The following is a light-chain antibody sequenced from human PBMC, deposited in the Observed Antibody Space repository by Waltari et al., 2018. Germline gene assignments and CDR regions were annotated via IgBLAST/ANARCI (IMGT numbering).Light chain of an antibody. CDR3: MQGLQSPT. J-gene: IGKJ4*01. Sequence: DIVMTQSPLSLPVTPGEAASISCRSNQSLLHSDGKTYLDWYLQRPGQSPQLLVYWGSNRASGVPDRCSGSGSGTDFTLKISRVEADDVGIYYCMQGLQSPTFGGGTKVEIK. CDR2: WGS. CDR1: QSLLHSDGKTY. V-gene: IGKV2-28*01.